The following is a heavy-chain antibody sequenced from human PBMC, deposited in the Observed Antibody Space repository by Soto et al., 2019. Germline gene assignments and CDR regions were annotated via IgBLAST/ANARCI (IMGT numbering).Heavy chain of an antibody. D-gene: IGHD6-19*01. CDR1: GGSISSGDYY. Sequence: PSETLSLTCTVSGGSISSGDYYWSWIRQPPGKGLEWIGYIYYSGSTYYNPSLKSRVTISVDTSKNQFSLKLNSVTTADTAMYYCARVGSSGWSPDYWGQGTLVTVSS. CDR2: IYYSGST. J-gene: IGHJ4*02. V-gene: IGHV4-30-4*02. CDR3: ARVGSSGWSPDY.